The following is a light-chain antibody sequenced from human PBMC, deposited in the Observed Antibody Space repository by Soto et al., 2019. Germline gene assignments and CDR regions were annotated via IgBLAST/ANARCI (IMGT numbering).Light chain of an antibody. J-gene: IGKJ1*01. CDR2: DAS. CDR3: QHYNCYSKP. Sequence: DVQMTQSPSTLSASVGDRVTITCRASQSISTWVGWYQQKPGKAPKLLIYDASSLESGVPSWFSSSGSGTEFILTISRLQYDYFENYYRQHYNCYSKPFGRGTKVELK. V-gene: IGKV1-5*01. CDR1: QSISTW.